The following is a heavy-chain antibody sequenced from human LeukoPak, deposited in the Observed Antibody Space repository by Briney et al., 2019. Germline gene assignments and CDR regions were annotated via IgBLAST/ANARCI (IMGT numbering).Heavy chain of an antibody. J-gene: IGHJ4*02. D-gene: IGHD3-10*02. CDR1: AFTFSDYE. Sequence: PGGSLRLSCAASAFTFSDYEINWVRQAPGKGLEWVSCISTSGSTTYYADSVKGRFTISRDNAKNSLFLQMNTLTVEDTAVYYCARGALHVFDYWGQGTPVTVSS. V-gene: IGHV3-48*03. CDR3: ARGALHVFDY. CDR2: ISTSGSTT.